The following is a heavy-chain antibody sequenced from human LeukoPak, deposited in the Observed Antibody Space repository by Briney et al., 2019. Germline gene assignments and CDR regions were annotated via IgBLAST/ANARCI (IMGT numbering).Heavy chain of an antibody. J-gene: IGHJ5*02. V-gene: IGHV4-4*07. Sequence: SETLSLTCTVSGYSISSGYYWGWIRQPAGKGLEWIGRIYTSGSTNYNPSLKSRVTMSIDTSKNQFSLKLSSMTGADTAVYYCARVLRSYYYGSGSLGDWFDPWGQGTLVTVSS. CDR3: ARVLRSYYYGSGSLGDWFDP. CDR2: IYTSGST. CDR1: GYSISSGYY. D-gene: IGHD3-10*01.